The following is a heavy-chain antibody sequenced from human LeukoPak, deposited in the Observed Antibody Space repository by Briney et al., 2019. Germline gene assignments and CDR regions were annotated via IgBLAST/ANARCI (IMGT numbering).Heavy chain of an antibody. Sequence: PGGSLRLSCAASGFTFSASAMHWVRQASGKGLEWVGRIRNKANSYATAYAASVKGRFTISRDDSKNTAYLQMNSLKTEDTAVYYCARELTGTILAPRRGAFDIWGQGTMVTVSS. CDR3: ARELTGTILAPRRGAFDI. CDR2: IRNKANSYAT. CDR1: GFTFSASA. V-gene: IGHV3-73*01. J-gene: IGHJ3*02. D-gene: IGHD1-7*01.